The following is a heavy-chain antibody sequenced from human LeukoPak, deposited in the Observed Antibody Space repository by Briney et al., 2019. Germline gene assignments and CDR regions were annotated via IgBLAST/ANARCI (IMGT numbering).Heavy chain of an antibody. V-gene: IGHV3-49*03. J-gene: IGHJ4*02. Sequence: GGTLRLSCTASGFTFSDYDMSWFRQAPGKGLEWVGFIRSKGYGGTTEYAECVKGRLTISRDDEKSMEYMQMNRLKTEDKDVYYCTRDVFPDYYDSSFFPAYYFDFWGQGTLVTVSS. D-gene: IGHD3-22*01. CDR3: TRDVFPDYYDSSFFPAYYFDF. CDR1: GFTFSDYD. CDR2: IRSKGYGGTT.